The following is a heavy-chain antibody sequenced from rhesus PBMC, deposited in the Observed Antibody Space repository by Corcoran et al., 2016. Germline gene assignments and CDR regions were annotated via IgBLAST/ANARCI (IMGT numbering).Heavy chain of an antibody. V-gene: IGHV4-80*01. CDR3: ARDSPIEKTRYTLDS. Sequence: VQLQASGPGLVKPSETLSLTCAVFGASFSNFWWCWVRQPPGKGLEYIGEIDGHGRAPHSTSYLKSQFTIQEEASKNKFSLKVNSVTAADTAIYYCARDSPIEKTRYTLDSWGQGVVVAVSS. J-gene: IGHJ6*01. CDR2: IDGHGRAP. D-gene: IGHD5-12*01. CDR1: GASFSNFW.